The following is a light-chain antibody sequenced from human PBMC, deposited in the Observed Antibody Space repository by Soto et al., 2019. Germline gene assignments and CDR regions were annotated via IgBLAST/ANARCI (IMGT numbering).Light chain of an antibody. CDR1: QSVSSS. V-gene: IGKV3-11*01. CDR3: QQRSNWPPEVT. CDR2: DAS. Sequence: EIVLTQSPDTLSLSPGERATLSCRASQSVSSSLAWYQRKPGQAPRLLIYDASKRATGIPARFSGSGSGTDFTLTISSLEPVDFAVYYCQQRSNWPPEVTFGPGTKVDIK. J-gene: IGKJ3*01.